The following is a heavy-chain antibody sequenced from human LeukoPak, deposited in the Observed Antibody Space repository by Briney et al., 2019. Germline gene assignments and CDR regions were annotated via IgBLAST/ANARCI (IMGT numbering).Heavy chain of an antibody. CDR3: ARDRSPGVVRGAYFDS. CDR2: IYHSGST. CDR1: GYSISSGYY. J-gene: IGHJ4*02. Sequence: SETLSLTCTVSGYSISSGYYWGWIRQPPGKGLERIGSIYHSGSTYYNPSLKSRVTMSVDTSKNQFSLNLTSVTAADTAVYYCARDRSPGVVRGAYFDSWGQGTLVTVSS. V-gene: IGHV4-38-2*02. D-gene: IGHD3-10*01.